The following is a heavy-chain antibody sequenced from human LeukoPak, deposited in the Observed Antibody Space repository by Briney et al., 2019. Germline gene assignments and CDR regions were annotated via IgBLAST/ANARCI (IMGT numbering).Heavy chain of an antibody. CDR2: IYYGGSTS. D-gene: IGHD5-24*01. Sequence: SETLSLTCTVSGGSISSSSYYWGWIRQPPGKGLEWIGSIYYGGSTSYSNPSLKSRVTMSVDTSKNQFSLKLSSVTAADTAEYYCARHSVEMATITWFDPWGQGTLVTVSS. CDR3: ARHSVEMATITWFDP. V-gene: IGHV4-39*01. CDR1: GGSISSSSYY. J-gene: IGHJ5*02.